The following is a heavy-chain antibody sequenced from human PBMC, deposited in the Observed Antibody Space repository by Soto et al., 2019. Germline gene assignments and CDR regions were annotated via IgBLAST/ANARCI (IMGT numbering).Heavy chain of an antibody. J-gene: IGHJ6*02. D-gene: IGHD3-22*01. Sequence: LSLTCAVYGGSFSGYYRSWIRQPPGKGLEWIGEINHSGSTNYNPSLKSRVTISVDTSKNQFSLKLSSVTAADTAVYYCARSRYYYDSSGYYGTYYYGMDVWGQGTTVTVSS. V-gene: IGHV4-34*01. CDR3: ARSRYYYDSSGYYGTYYYGMDV. CDR1: GGSFSGYY. CDR2: INHSGST.